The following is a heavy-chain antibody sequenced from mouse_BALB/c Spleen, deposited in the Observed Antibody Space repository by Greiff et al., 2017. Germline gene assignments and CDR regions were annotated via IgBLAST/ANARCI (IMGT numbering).Heavy chain of an antibody. Sequence: EVKLMESGPELVKPGASVKIPCKASGYTFTDYNMDWVKQSHGKSLEWIGDINPNNGGTIYNQKFKGKATLTVDKSSSTAYMELRSLTSEDTAVYYCARMGGLRRSFYAMDYWGQGTSVTVSS. CDR3: ARMGGLRRSFYAMDY. CDR2: INPNNGGT. V-gene: IGHV1-18*01. J-gene: IGHJ4*01. CDR1: GYTFTDYN. D-gene: IGHD2-4*01.